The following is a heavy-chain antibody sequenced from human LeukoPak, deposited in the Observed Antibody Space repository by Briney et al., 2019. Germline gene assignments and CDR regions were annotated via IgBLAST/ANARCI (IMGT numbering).Heavy chain of an antibody. D-gene: IGHD1-1*01. CDR2: INHSGST. CDR3: ARGKFRLRGTCFDY. J-gene: IGHJ4*02. V-gene: IGHV4-34*01. CDR1: GGSFSGYY. Sequence: SETLSLTCAVYGGSFSGYYWSWIRQPPGKELEWIGEINHSGSTNYNPSLKSRVTISVDTSKNQFSLKLSSVTAADTAVYYCARGKFRLRGTCFDYWGQGTLVTVSS.